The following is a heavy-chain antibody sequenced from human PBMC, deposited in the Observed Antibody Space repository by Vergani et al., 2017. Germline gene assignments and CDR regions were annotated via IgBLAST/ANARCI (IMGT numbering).Heavy chain of an antibody. CDR2: IYYSGST. CDR1: GGSISSGDYY. J-gene: IGHJ4*02. Sequence: QVQLQESGPGLVKPSQTLSLTCTVSGGSISSGDYYWSWIRQPPGKGLEWIGYIYYSGSTYYNPSLKSRVTISVDTSKNQFSLKLSSVTAADTAVYYCARNRREWVSYLSYFDYWGQGTLVTVSS. V-gene: IGHV4-30-4*08. D-gene: IGHD3-16*02. CDR3: ARNRREWVSYLSYFDY.